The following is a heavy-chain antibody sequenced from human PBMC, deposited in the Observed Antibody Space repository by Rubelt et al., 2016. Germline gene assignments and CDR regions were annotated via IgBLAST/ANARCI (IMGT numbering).Heavy chain of an antibody. D-gene: IGHD6-13*01. CDR3: AGDSAGFDY. CDR2: ISYTGST. V-gene: IGHV4-59*01. Sequence: QVQLQESGPGLVKPSETLSLTCTVSGGSISSNYWSWIRQPPGKGLEWIGYISYTGSTKYSPSLKSRVAISVDTSKNQFSLRLSSVTAADTAVYFCAGDSAGFDYWGQGTLVTVSS. CDR1: GGSISSNY. J-gene: IGHJ4*02.